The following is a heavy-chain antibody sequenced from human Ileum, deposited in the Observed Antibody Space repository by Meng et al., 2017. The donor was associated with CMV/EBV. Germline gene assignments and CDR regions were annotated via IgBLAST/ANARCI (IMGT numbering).Heavy chain of an antibody. CDR2: INRGDDK. D-gene: IGHD1-26*01. CDR1: GCSPRTRGEG. Sequence: VKPTLPPVLCLSFSGCSPRTRGEGFGWLRRSPRKALEWLALINRGDDKRYSPSLNSRLTIAKDTSKNEVVLTITNMGPLDAGTYYCAHFVGGYYPSRPDYWGQGTLVTVSS. CDR3: AHFVGGYYPSRPDY. V-gene: IGHV2-5*02. J-gene: IGHJ4*02.